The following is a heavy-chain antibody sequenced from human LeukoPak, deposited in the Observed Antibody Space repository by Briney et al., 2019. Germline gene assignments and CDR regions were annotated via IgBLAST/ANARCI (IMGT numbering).Heavy chain of an antibody. J-gene: IGHJ4*02. V-gene: IGHV4-59*01. CDR2: IYYSGST. D-gene: IGHD5-12*01. CDR1: GGSISSYY. Sequence: PSETLSLTCTVSGGSISSYYWSWIRQPPGKGLEWIGYIYYSGSTNYNPSLKSRVTISVDTSKNQSSLKLSSVTAADTAVYYCARGSGYEHSFDYWGQGTLVTVSS. CDR3: ARGSGYEHSFDY.